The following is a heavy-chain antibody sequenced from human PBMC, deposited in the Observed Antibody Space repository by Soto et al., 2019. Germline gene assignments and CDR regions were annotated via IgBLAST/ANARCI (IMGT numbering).Heavy chain of an antibody. CDR2: IKTDGSIT. V-gene: IGHV3-74*01. Sequence: XESLLLSCAASGFTFSSYWMYWVRQAPGKGLVWVSRIKTDGSITSYADSVKGRFTVSRDNARDMLYLQMNSLRAEDTAVYYCAKDMNSVPEYWGQGTLVTVSS. CDR1: GFTFSSYW. CDR3: AKDMNSVPEY. J-gene: IGHJ4*02. D-gene: IGHD1-7*01.